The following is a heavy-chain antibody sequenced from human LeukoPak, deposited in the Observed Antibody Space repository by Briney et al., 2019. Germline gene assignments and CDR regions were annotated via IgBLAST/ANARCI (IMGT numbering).Heavy chain of an antibody. J-gene: IGHJ5*02. CDR1: GFTFSSYS. Sequence: GGSLRLSCAASGFTFSSYSMNWVRQAPGKGLEWVSSISSSSSYIYYADSVKGRFTISRDNAKNSLYLQMNSLRAEDTAVYYCAREVAGTTINWFDPWGQGTLVTVYS. V-gene: IGHV3-21*01. D-gene: IGHD1-1*01. CDR2: ISSSSSYI. CDR3: AREVAGTTINWFDP.